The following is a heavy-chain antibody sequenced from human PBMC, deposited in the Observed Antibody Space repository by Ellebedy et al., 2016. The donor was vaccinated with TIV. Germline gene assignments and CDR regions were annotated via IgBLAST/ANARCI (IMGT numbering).Heavy chain of an antibody. D-gene: IGHD4-17*01. CDR3: ACPDAGNGDYFY. CDR2: ISSSGSTI. J-gene: IGHJ4*02. Sequence: GESLKISXAASGFTFSYYYMSWIRQAPGKGLEWVSYISSSGSTIYYADSVKGRFTISRDNAKNSLYLQMNSLRAEDTAVYYCACPDAGNGDYFYWGQGTLVTVSS. V-gene: IGHV3-11*01. CDR1: GFTFSYYY.